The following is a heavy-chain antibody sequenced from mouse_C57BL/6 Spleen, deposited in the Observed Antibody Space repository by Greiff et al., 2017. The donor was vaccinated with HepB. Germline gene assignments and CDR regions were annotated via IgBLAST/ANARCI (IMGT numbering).Heavy chain of an antibody. Sequence: EVQGVESGGGLVKPGGSLKLSCAASGFTFSSYAMSWVRQTPEKRLEWVATISDGGSYTYYPDNVKGRFTISRENAKNNLYLQVSHLKSEDTAMYYCARGGPYDFGNWGEGTTLTVST. J-gene: IGHJ2*01. CDR2: ISDGGSYT. CDR1: GFTFSSYA. CDR3: ARGGPYDFGN. D-gene: IGHD2-12*01. V-gene: IGHV5-4*01.